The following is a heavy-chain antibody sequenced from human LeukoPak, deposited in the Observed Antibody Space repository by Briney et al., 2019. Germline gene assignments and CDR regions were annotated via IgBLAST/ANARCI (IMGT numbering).Heavy chain of an antibody. CDR1: GGIFSSYA. CDR2: IIPIFGTA. J-gene: IGHJ5*02. CDR3: ARVLEAAAVIDP. V-gene: IGHV1-69*13. D-gene: IGHD6-13*01. Sequence: SVKVSCKASGGIFSSYAISWVRQAPGQGLEWMGGIIPIFGTANYAQKFQGGVTITADESTSTAYMELSSLRSEDTAVYYCARVLEAAAVIDPWGQGTLITVSS.